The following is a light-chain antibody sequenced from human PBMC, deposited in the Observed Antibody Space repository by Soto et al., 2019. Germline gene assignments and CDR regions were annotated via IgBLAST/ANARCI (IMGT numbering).Light chain of an antibody. CDR1: SSNIGSNT. CDR2: SDT. CDR3: TAGEDSRNGPV. V-gene: IGLV1-44*01. J-gene: IGLJ2*01. Sequence: QSLLNQPPSASGTAGQRVTISCSGRSSNIGSNTVNWYQQLQGTAPKLLIYSDTQRPSGIPDRFSASKSRTSASLAISGPQSEYEADYYCTAGEDSRNGPVFRGGTNVTVL.